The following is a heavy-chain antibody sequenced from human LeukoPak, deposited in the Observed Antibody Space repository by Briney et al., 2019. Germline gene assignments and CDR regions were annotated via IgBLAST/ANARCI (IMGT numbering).Heavy chain of an antibody. J-gene: IGHJ5*02. Sequence: SETLSLTCTVSGGSISSSSYYWGWIRQPPGKGLEWIGSIYYSGSTYYNPSLKSRVTISVDTSKNQFSLKLSSVTAADTAVYYCARENYDSSGGSVDPWGQGTLVTVSS. D-gene: IGHD3-22*01. CDR2: IYYSGST. CDR3: ARENYDSSGGSVDP. CDR1: GGSISSSSYY. V-gene: IGHV4-39*07.